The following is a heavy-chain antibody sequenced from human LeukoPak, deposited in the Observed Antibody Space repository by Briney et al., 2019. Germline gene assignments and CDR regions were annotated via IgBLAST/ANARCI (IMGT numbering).Heavy chain of an antibody. Sequence: SETLSLTCTVSGGSISSYYWSWIRQPPGRGLEWIGYIYYSGSTNYNPSLKSRVTISVDTSKNQFSLKLSSVTAADTAVYYCARNSYGYDYWGQGTLVTVSS. J-gene: IGHJ4*02. D-gene: IGHD5-18*01. CDR2: IYYSGST. CDR1: GGSISSYY. V-gene: IGHV4-59*01. CDR3: ARNSYGYDY.